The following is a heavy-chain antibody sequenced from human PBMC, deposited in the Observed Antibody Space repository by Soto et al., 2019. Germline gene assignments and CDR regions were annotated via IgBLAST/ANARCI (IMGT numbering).Heavy chain of an antibody. V-gene: IGHV3-30*18. Sequence: GGSLRLSCAASGFTFSNYGMHWVRQAPGKGLEWVAVISYDGSNKYHADSVKGRFTISRDNSKNTLYLQMNSLRAEDTAVYYCAKVGFSGSSTYYYYYGMDVWGQGTTVTV. CDR1: GFTFSNYG. CDR3: AKVGFSGSSTYYYYYGMDV. D-gene: IGHD1-26*01. J-gene: IGHJ6*02. CDR2: ISYDGSNK.